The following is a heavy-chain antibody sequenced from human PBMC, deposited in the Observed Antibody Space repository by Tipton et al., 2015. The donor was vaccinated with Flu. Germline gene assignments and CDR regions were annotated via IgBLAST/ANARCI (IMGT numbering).Heavy chain of an antibody. CDR2: INHSGST. CDR1: GGSFSGYY. Sequence: LRLSCAVYGGSFSGYYWSWIRQPPGKGLEWIGEINHSGSTNYNPSLKSRVTISVDTSKNQFSLKLSSVTAADTAVYYCARFMVRGVIPDAFDIWGQGTMVTVSS. J-gene: IGHJ3*02. V-gene: IGHV4-34*01. CDR3: ARFMVRGVIPDAFDI. D-gene: IGHD3-10*01.